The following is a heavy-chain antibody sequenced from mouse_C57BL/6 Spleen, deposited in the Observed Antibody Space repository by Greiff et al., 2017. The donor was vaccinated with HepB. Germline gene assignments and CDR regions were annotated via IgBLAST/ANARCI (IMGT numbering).Heavy chain of an antibody. CDR3: AREYDGYYNAMDY. CDR2: INPNNGGT. D-gene: IGHD2-3*01. Sequence: EVQLQQSGPELVKPGASVKISCKASGYTFTDYYMNWVKQSHGKSLEWIGDINPNNGGTSYNQKFKGKATLTVDKSSSTAYMELRSLTSEDSAVYYCAREYDGYYNAMDYWGQGTSVTVSS. V-gene: IGHV1-26*01. J-gene: IGHJ4*01. CDR1: GYTFTDYY.